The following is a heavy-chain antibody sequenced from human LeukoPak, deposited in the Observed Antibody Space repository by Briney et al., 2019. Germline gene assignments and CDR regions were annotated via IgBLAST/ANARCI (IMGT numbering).Heavy chain of an antibody. Sequence: GGSLRLSCAASGFTFSSYGMHWVRQAPGKGLEWVAFIRYDGSNKYYADSVKGRFTISRDNSKNTLYLQMNGLRAEDTAVYYCAKSMGASPPVDAFDIWGQGTMVTVSS. V-gene: IGHV3-30*02. CDR3: AKSMGASPPVDAFDI. J-gene: IGHJ3*02. D-gene: IGHD3-16*01. CDR2: IRYDGSNK. CDR1: GFTFSSYG.